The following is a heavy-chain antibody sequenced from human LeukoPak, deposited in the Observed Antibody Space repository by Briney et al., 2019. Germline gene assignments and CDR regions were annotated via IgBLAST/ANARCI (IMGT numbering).Heavy chain of an antibody. CDR1: GFTFSSYW. D-gene: IGHD6-13*01. CDR3: ARVNRVRYSSSLEDGAY. V-gene: IGHV3-7*01. Sequence: GGSLRLSCAASGFTFSSYWMSWVRQAPGKGLEWVANIKQDGSEKYYVDSVKGRFTISRDIAKNSLYLQMNSLRAEDTAVYYCARVNRVRYSSSLEDGAYWGQGTLVTVSS. CDR2: IKQDGSEK. J-gene: IGHJ4*02.